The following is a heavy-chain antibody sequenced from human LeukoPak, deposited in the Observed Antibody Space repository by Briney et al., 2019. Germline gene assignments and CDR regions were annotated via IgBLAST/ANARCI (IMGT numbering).Heavy chain of an antibody. D-gene: IGHD1-26*01. CDR3: ARDASGSSAGLMDS. CDR1: GFTLRSYS. Sequence: GGSLRLSCAASGFTLRSYSMNWVRQAPGKGLEWVSYISTSSYYIYYADSVKGRFTISRDDAKNSLYLQMSSLRAEDTALYYCARDASGSSAGLMDSWGQGTLVTVSS. J-gene: IGHJ4*02. CDR2: ISTSSYYI. V-gene: IGHV3-21*01.